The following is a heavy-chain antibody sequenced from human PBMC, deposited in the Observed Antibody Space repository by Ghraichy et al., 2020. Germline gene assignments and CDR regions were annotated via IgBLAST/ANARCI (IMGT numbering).Heavy chain of an antibody. CDR3: AKLSGVAASSHAEYFQH. Sequence: GGSLRLSCAASGFAFSSYAMSWVRQAPGKGLEWVSGISGSGGSTYYADSVKGRFTISRDNSKNTLYLQMNSLRAEDTALCYCAKLSGVAASSHAEYFQHWGQGTLVTVSS. CDR2: ISGSGGST. V-gene: IGHV3-23*01. D-gene: IGHD2-15*01. J-gene: IGHJ1*01. CDR1: GFAFSSYA.